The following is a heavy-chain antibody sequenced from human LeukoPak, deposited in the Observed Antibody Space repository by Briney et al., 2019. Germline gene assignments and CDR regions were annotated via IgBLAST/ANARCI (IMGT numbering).Heavy chain of an antibody. CDR1: GGSLSSYY. Sequence: SETLSLTCTVSGGSLSSYYWSWIRQPPGKGLGWRGYIYYSGGTNYNPSLKSRVTISVDTSTNQFSLKLSSVTAADTAVYYCARDRYSSSRGFAYWGQGTLVTVSS. V-gene: IGHV4-59*01. D-gene: IGHD6-6*01. CDR2: IYYSGGT. J-gene: IGHJ4*02. CDR3: ARDRYSSSRGFAY.